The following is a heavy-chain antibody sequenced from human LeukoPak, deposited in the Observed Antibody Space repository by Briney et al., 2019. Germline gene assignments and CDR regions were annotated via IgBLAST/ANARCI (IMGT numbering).Heavy chain of an antibody. D-gene: IGHD2-15*01. J-gene: IGHJ4*02. V-gene: IGHV4-39*01. CDR2: IYHSGST. Sequence: PSETLSLTCTVSGGSISSSSYYWGWIRQPPGKGLEWIGSIYHSGSTYYNPSLKRRVTISVDTSKNQFSLKLSSVTAADPAVYYCAKHVSGYCSGGSCPSDYWGQGTLVTVSS. CDR3: AKHVSGYCSGGSCPSDY. CDR1: GGSISSSSYY.